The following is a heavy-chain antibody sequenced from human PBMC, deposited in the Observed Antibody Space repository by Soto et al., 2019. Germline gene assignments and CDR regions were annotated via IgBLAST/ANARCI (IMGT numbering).Heavy chain of an antibody. Sequence: ASVKVSCKASGYIFTNYYIHWVRQAPGQGLEWMGIINLSADRTSYAQKFQGRFTVTMDTSTSTVYMELGSLRSEDTAVYYCARMNYYDTSGYPFDYWGQGMMVTVS. V-gene: IGHV1-46*01. CDR2: INLSADRT. D-gene: IGHD3-22*01. J-gene: IGHJ4*02. CDR3: ARMNYYDTSGYPFDY. CDR1: GYIFTNYY.